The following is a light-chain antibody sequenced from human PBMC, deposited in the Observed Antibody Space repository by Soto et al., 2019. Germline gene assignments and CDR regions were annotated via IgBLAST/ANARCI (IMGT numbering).Light chain of an antibody. V-gene: IGLV4-69*01. Sequence: QPVLTQSPSASASLGASGKLTCTRSSGHSSYAIAWHQQQPEKGPRYLMKLNSDGSHNKGDRIPDRFSGSSSGAERYLTISRLQSEDEADYYCQNRGTGSRWVFGGGTKLTVL. CDR1: SGHSSYA. CDR3: QNRGTGSRWV. J-gene: IGLJ3*02. CDR2: LNSDGSH.